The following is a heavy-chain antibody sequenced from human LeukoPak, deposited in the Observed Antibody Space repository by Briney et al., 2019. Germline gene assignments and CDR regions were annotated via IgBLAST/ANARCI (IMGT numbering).Heavy chain of an antibody. D-gene: IGHD2-2*01. CDR3: AREGDIVVVPADLDY. Sequence: GGSLRLSCAASGFTFSSYSMNWFRQAPGKGLEWVSSISSSSSYIYYADSVKGRFTISRDNAKNSLYLQMNSLRAEDTAVYYCAREGDIVVVPADLDYWGQGTLVTVSS. V-gene: IGHV3-21*01. J-gene: IGHJ4*02. CDR1: GFTFSSYS. CDR2: ISSSSSYI.